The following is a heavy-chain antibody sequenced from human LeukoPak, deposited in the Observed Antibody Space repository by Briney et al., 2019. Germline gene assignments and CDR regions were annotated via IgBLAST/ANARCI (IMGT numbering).Heavy chain of an antibody. CDR2: ICYGGST. CDR1: SGSISSGTYY. CDR3: ARHLNNCGDDCYIFDY. J-gene: IGHJ4*02. V-gene: IGHV4-31*03. Sequence: SQTLSLTCTVSSGSISSGTYYWIWIRQHPGKGLECIGYICYGGSTYYRPSLKSRGTISADTSKNQFSLRLTSVTAADTAVYYCARHLNNCGDDCYIFDYWGQGTLVTVSS. D-gene: IGHD2-21*01.